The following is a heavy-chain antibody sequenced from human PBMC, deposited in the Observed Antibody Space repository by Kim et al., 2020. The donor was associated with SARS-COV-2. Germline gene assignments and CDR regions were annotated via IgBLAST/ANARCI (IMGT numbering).Heavy chain of an antibody. CDR3: ARDQGDIVVVPAAPGV. Sequence: ASVKVSCKASGYTFTSYAMHWVRQAPGQRLEWMGWINAGNGNTKYSQKFQGRVTITRDTSASTAYMELSSLRSEDTAVYYCARDQGDIVVVPAAPGVWGQGTLVTVSS. J-gene: IGHJ4*02. CDR1: GYTFTSYA. V-gene: IGHV1-3*01. D-gene: IGHD2-2*01. CDR2: INAGNGNT.